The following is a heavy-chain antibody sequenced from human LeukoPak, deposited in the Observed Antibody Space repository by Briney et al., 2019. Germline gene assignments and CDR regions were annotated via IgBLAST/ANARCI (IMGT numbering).Heavy chain of an antibody. Sequence: PGGSLRLSCAASGFTVSSNYMAWVRQAPGKGLEWVSVIYNGVNTNYADSVKGRFTISRDNSKNTLYLQMNSLRAEDTAVYYCSTGSGHAFDIWGRGTMVTVSS. CDR1: GFTVSSNY. CDR2: IYNGVNT. D-gene: IGHD3-10*01. CDR3: STGSGHAFDI. J-gene: IGHJ3*02. V-gene: IGHV3-53*01.